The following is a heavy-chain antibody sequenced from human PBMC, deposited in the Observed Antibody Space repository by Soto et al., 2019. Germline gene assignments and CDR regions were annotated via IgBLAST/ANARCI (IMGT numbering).Heavy chain of an antibody. CDR3: ARGQEGVVATH. CDR2: IKDGGYT. Sequence: QVQLQQWGAGLLKPSETLSLNCAVNGGSLSGYYWSWIRQPPGKGLEWIGEIKDGGYTNYSPSLKSRDTISSDRSNNQFSLRLNSVTAADTGVYYCARGQEGVVATHWDQGALVTVSS. J-gene: IGHJ4*02. CDR1: GGSLSGYY. V-gene: IGHV4-34*01. D-gene: IGHD5-12*01.